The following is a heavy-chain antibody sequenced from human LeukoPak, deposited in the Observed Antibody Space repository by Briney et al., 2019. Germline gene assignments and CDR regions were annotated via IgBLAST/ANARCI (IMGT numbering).Heavy chain of an antibody. D-gene: IGHD6-13*01. J-gene: IGHJ4*02. CDR1: GGSISSYY. CDR3: ARRPKGGIAGPWYFDY. Sequence: PSETLSLTCTVSGGSISSYYWSWIRQPPGKGLEWIGEINHSGSTNYNPSLKSRVTISVDTSKNQFSLKLSSVTAADTAVYYCARRPKGGIAGPWYFDYWGQGTLVTVSS. CDR2: INHSGST. V-gene: IGHV4-34*01.